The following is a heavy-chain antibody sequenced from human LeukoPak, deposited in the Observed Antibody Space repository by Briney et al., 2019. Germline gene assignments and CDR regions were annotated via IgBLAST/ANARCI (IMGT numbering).Heavy chain of an antibody. J-gene: IGHJ1*01. CDR1: GYTFTNYG. CDR3: ARDKAVTTELTQYFHH. CDR2: ISGYNGYT. D-gene: IGHD4-11*01. Sequence: ASVKVSCKASGYTFTNYGVSWVRQAPGQGLEWMGRISGYNGYTNYAQKFQFRVTMTTDTSTSTAYMELRSLTSDDTAVYYCARDKAVTTELTQYFHHWGQGTLVTVSS. V-gene: IGHV1-18*01.